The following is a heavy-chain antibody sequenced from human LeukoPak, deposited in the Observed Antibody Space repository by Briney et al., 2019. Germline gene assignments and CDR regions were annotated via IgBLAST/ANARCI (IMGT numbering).Heavy chain of an antibody. D-gene: IGHD6-19*01. CDR3: ARSPRSGWYWDY. Sequence: KFQGRVTITRDASASTAYMEVSSLRSEDTTVYYCARSPRSGWYWDYWGQGTLVTVSS. V-gene: IGHV1-3*01. J-gene: IGHJ4*02.